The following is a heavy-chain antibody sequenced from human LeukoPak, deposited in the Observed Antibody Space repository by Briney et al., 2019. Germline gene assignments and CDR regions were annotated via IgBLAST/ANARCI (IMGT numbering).Heavy chain of an antibody. CDR1: GYSISSGYY. CDR2: IYHSGST. D-gene: IGHD3-10*01. J-gene: IGHJ4*02. V-gene: IGHV4-38-2*02. CDR3: ARESGSGSSDFDC. Sequence: SETLSLTCAVSGYSISSGYYWGWIRQPPGKGLEWIGSIYHSGSTYYNPSLKSRVTISVDTSKNQFSLKLSSVTAADTAVYYCARESGSGSSDFDCWGQGTLVTVSS.